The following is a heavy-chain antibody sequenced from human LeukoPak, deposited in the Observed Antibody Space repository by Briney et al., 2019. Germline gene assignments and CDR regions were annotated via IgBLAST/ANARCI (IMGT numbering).Heavy chain of an antibody. D-gene: IGHD3-22*01. V-gene: IGHV4-39*07. CDR2: IYYSGST. J-gene: IGHJ2*01. CDR3: ARDANPYYYDSSGYKAYWYFDL. CDR1: GGSISSSSYY. Sequence: PSETLSLTCTVSGGSISSSSYYWGWIRQPPGKGLEWFGSIYYSGSTYYNPSLKSRVTISVDTSKNQFSLKLSSVTAADTAVYYCARDANPYYYDSSGYKAYWYFDLWGRGTLVTVSS.